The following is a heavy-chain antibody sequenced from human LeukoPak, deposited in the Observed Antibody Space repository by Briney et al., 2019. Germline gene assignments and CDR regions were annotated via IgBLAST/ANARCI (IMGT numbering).Heavy chain of an antibody. V-gene: IGHV3-23*01. CDR2: ISGSGGST. CDR3: XKDSDSSGYYPFDY. D-gene: IGHD3-22*01. J-gene: IGHJ4*02. Sequence: GGSLRLSCAASGFTFAGYAMSWVRQAPGKGLEWVSTISGSGGSTYYADSVKGRFTISRDNSKNTLYLQMNSLRAEDTAVYYXXKDSDSSGYYPFDYWGQGTLVTVSS. CDR1: GFTFAGYA.